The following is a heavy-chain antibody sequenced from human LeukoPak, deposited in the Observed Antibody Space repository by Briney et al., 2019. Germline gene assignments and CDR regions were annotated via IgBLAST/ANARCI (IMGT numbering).Heavy chain of an antibody. CDR2: ISGSGANT. V-gene: IGHV3-23*01. J-gene: IGHJ4*02. CDR3: AKAKSYYSNYDY. Sequence: GGSLRLSCAASGFTFSNYGMSWVRQAPGKGLEWVSVISGSGANTYYADSVKGRFTISRDNSKNTLYLQMNSLRAEDTAVYYCAKAKSYYSNYDYWGQGTLVTVSS. CDR1: GFTFSNYG. D-gene: IGHD4-11*01.